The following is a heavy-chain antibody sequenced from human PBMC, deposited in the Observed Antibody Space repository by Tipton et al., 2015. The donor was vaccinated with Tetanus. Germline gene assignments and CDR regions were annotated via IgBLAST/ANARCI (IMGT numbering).Heavy chain of an antibody. CDR1: GDPMNDFY. J-gene: IGHJ1*01. CDR2: IFYSGNT. CDR3: ARDRYTSSSYDEDF. D-gene: IGHD6-6*01. V-gene: IGHV4-59*12. Sequence: TLSLTCTVSGDPMNDFYWSWIRQPPGEGLEWIGHIFYSGNTDYNPSLKSRVTISVETSKNQFSLKLTSVTAADTAVYYCARDRYTSSSYDEDFWGQGSLVTVSS.